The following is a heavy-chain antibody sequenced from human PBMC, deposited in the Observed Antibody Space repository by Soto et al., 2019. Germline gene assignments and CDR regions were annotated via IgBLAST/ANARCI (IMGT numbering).Heavy chain of an antibody. J-gene: IGHJ5*02. Sequence: EVQLLESGGGLVQAGGSLRVSCAASGFTFSSCAMGWVRQAPGKGLEGVSSISVNGGSTYYADSVKGRFTISRDNSKNILYLHMISLRAEDTAVYYCAKERNSWYSSGSASWGQGTLVTVAS. CDR3: AKERNSWYSSGSAS. V-gene: IGHV3-23*01. CDR1: GFTFSSCA. D-gene: IGHD2-15*01. CDR2: ISVNGGST.